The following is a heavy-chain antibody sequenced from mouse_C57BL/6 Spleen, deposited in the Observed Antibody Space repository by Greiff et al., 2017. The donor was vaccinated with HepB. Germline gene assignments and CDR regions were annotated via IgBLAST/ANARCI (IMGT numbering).Heavy chain of an antibody. CDR3: ARPFITTVCYAMDY. CDR1: GYTFTDYN. V-gene: IGHV1-18*01. J-gene: IGHJ4*01. CDR2: INPNNGGT. D-gene: IGHD1-1*01. Sequence: EVKLMESGPELVKPGASVKIPCKASGYTFTDYNMDWVKQSHGKSLEWIGDINPNNGGTIYNQKFKGKATLTVDKSSSTAYMELRSLTSEDTAVYYCARPFITTVCYAMDYWGQGTSVTVSS.